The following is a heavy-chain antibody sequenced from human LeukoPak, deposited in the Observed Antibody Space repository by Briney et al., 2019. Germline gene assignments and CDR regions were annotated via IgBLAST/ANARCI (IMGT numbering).Heavy chain of an antibody. D-gene: IGHD3-3*01. V-gene: IGHV3-48*01. J-gene: IGHJ4*02. CDR2: ISSSSTI. CDR3: ARDLDYDFWSGYYPFDY. CDR1: GFTFSSYS. Sequence: GGSLRLSCAASGFTFSSYSMNWVRQAPGKGLEWVSYISSSSTIYYADSVKGRFTISRDNAKNSLYLQMNSLRAEDTAVYYCARDLDYDFWSGYYPFDYWGQGTLVTVSS.